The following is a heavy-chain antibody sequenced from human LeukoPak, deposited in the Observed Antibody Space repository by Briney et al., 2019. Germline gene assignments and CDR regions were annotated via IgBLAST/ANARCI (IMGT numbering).Heavy chain of an antibody. D-gene: IGHD6-6*01. CDR3: ARLFTGSSSLVPDY. Sequence: SETLSLTCAVYGGSFSGYYWSWIRQPPGKGLEWIGEINHSGSTNYNPSLKSRVTTSVDTSKNQFSLKLSSVTAADTAVYYCARLFTGSSSLVPDYWGQGTLVTVSS. CDR1: GGSFSGYY. J-gene: IGHJ4*02. CDR2: INHSGST. V-gene: IGHV4-34*01.